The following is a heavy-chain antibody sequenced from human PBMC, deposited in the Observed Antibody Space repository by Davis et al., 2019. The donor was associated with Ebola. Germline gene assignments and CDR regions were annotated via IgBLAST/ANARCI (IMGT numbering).Heavy chain of an antibody. Sequence: SVKVSCKASGGTFDTFAISWVRQAPGQGLEWMGGIIPIFGSPDYPHKFQGRVTITADISTNTSYMELRSLISEDSAVYYCATGRQREQLGGNYYYDMHVWGQGTTVTVSS. J-gene: IGHJ6*02. CDR1: GGTFDTFA. V-gene: IGHV1-69*06. D-gene: IGHD6-6*01. CDR2: IIPIFGSP. CDR3: ATGRQREQLGGNYYYDMHV.